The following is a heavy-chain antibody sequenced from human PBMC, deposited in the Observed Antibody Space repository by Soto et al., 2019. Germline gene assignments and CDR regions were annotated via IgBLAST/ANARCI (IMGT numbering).Heavy chain of an antibody. D-gene: IGHD6-19*01. J-gene: IGHJ4*02. CDR1: GFTFSSYA. Sequence: HPGGSLRLSCAASGFTFSSYAMSWVRQAPGKGLEWVSAISGSGGSTYYADSVKGRFTISRDNSKNTLYLQMNSLRAEDTAVYYCASLEQGIAVAGDYFDYWGQGTLVTVSS. V-gene: IGHV3-23*01. CDR2: ISGSGGST. CDR3: ASLEQGIAVAGDYFDY.